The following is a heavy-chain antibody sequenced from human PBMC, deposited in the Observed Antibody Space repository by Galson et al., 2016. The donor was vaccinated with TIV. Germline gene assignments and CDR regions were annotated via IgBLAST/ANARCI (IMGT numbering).Heavy chain of an antibody. CDR1: GFTFSDYG. CDR3: AKGHGDWFFYCFDH. D-gene: IGHD3-9*01. J-gene: IGHJ5*02. Sequence: SLRLSCAASGFTFSDYGMSWVRQVPGKGLEWVSAISGSGDSTYYADSVKGRFAISRDKSKNTLYLQMNSLRAEDTAVYYCAKGHGDWFFYCFDHWGHGALVTVSS. V-gene: IGHV3-23*01. CDR2: ISGSGDST.